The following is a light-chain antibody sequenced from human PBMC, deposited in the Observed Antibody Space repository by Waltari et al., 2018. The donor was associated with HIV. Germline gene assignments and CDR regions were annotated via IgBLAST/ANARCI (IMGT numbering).Light chain of an antibody. V-gene: IGLV4-69*01. CDR3: QTWSV. J-gene: IGLJ3*02. CDR1: SGHSSYA. Sequence: QLVLTQSPSASASLGASAKLTCTLSSGHSSYAIAWHQQQPEKGPRYLMKLNSDGSHSKGDGIPDRFSGSSSGAERYLTISSLQSEDEADYYCQTWSVFGGGTKLTVL. CDR2: LNSDGSH.